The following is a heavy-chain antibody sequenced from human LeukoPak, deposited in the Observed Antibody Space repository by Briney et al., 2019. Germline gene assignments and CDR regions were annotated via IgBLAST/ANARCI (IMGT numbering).Heavy chain of an antibody. D-gene: IGHD6-13*01. CDR1: GFTFSSYA. CDR2: ISGSAGHT. CDR3: AKNSGYSSKCLDS. J-gene: IGHJ4*02. Sequence: PGGSLRLSCAASGFTFSSYAMSWVRQAPGKGLEWVSAISGSAGHTYYADSVKGRFTISRDNSKDTLYLQMNSLRAEDTAVYYCAKNSGYSSKCLDSWGQGTLVTVSS. V-gene: IGHV3-23*01.